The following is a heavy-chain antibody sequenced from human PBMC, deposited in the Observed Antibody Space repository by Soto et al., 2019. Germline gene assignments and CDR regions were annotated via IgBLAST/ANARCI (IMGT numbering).Heavy chain of an antibody. CDR1: GDSVSSDSAA. D-gene: IGHD1-26*01. J-gene: IGHJ5*02. CDR3: ARSPPVIGANWFDP. V-gene: IGHV6-1*01. Sequence: SQTLSLTCAISGDSVSSDSAAWNWIRQSPSRGLEWLGRTYYRSKWYNDYEVSVKSRITINPDTSTNQFSLQLKSVTPEDTAVYYCARSPPVIGANWFDPWGRGTLVTISS. CDR2: TYYRSKWYN.